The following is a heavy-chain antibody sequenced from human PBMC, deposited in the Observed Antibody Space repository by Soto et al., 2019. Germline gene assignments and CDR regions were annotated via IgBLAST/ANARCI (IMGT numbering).Heavy chain of an antibody. J-gene: IGHJ3*02. CDR3: ARDYYDSSGPMPGAFDI. Sequence: SETLSLTXTVSGGSISSGDYYWSWIRQPPGKGLEWIGYIYYSGSTYYNPSLKSRVTISVDTSKNQFSLKLSSVTAADTAVYYCARDYYDSSGPMPGAFDIWGQGTMVTVSS. D-gene: IGHD3-22*01. CDR2: IYYSGST. CDR1: GGSISSGDYY. V-gene: IGHV4-30-4*01.